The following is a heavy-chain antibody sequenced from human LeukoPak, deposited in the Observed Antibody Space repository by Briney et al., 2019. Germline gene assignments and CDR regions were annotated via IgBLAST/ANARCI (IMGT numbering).Heavy chain of an antibody. D-gene: IGHD3-10*01. J-gene: IGHJ4*02. CDR2: ISGSGDRT. V-gene: IGHV3-23*01. CDR1: EFTFTTYV. Sequence: GGSLRLSCAASEFTFTTYVMNWVRQAPGKGLEWVSTISGSGDRTYYADSVKGRFTISRDNSKNTLYLQMNSLRAEDTAVYYCAKVKMVRGVTPKIDYWGQGTLVTVSS. CDR3: AKVKMVRGVTPKIDY.